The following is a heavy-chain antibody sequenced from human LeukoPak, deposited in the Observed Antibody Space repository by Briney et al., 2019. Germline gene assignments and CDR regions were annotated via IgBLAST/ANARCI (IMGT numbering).Heavy chain of an antibody. CDR1: GYTFTDYY. CDR3: AKSTYYDSGGFAFEI. D-gene: IGHD3-22*01. CDR2: INPNSGGS. Sequence: GASVKVSCKASGYTFTDYYMHWVRQAPGQGLEWMGWINPNSGGSKYAQRFQGRVTMTRDTSISTAYMELSRLTSDDAAVYFCAKSTYYDSGGFAFEIWGQGTMVTVSS. V-gene: IGHV1-2*02. J-gene: IGHJ3*02.